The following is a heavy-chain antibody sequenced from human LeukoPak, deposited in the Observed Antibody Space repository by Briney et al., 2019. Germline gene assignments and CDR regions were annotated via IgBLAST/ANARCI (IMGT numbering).Heavy chain of an antibody. D-gene: IGHD3-10*01. V-gene: IGHV4-34*01. CDR3: ARVRVRGVIITHYYYGMDV. J-gene: IGHJ6*04. CDR1: GGSFSGYY. Sequence: SETLSLTCAVYGGSFSGYYWSWIRQPPGKGLEWIGEINHSGSTNYNPSLKSRVTISVDTSKNQFSLKLGSVTAADTAVYYCARVRVRGVIITHYYYGMDVWGKGTTVTVSS. CDR2: INHSGST.